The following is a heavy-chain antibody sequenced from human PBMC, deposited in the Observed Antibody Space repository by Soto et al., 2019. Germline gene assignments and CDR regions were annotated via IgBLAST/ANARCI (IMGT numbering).Heavy chain of an antibody. Sequence: GGSMRLSCTASGFSFSSYTMNWVRQAPGKGLQWVASITNRGTHTYSADSVKGRFTISRDNDKNSLYLQMNNLRAEDTATYYCARAHEVAWFDSWGLGALVTVSS. D-gene: IGHD2-15*01. V-gene: IGHV3-21*06. J-gene: IGHJ5*01. CDR1: GFSFSSYT. CDR3: ARAHEVAWFDS. CDR2: ITNRGTHT.